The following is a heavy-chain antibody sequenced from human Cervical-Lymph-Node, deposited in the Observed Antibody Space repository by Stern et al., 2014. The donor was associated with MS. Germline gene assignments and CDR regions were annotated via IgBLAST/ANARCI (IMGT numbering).Heavy chain of an antibody. CDR3: ATITPVDY. V-gene: IGHV3-33*01. D-gene: IGHD1-14*01. CDR1: GFTFRNYG. Sequence: VQLVESGGDVVQPGKSLRLSCAASGFTFRNYGMHWVRQAPGKGLEWVAVIWRDGSEKYYADSVKGRFTVSRDNSKNTVYLQMNSLRAEDTALYYCATITPVDYWGQGTLVIVSS. J-gene: IGHJ4*02. CDR2: IWRDGSEK.